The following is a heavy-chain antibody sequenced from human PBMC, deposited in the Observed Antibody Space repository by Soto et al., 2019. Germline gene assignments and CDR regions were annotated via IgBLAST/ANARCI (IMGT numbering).Heavy chain of an antibody. J-gene: IGHJ6*02. D-gene: IGHD3-3*01. CDR1: GYSVSSGYY. V-gene: IGHV4-38-2*02. CDR2: IYHSGST. Sequence: SETLSLTCAVSGYSVSSGYYWGWIRQPPGKGLEWIGSIYHSGSTYYNPSLKSRVTISVDTSKNQFSLKLSSVTAADTAVYYCARDSIPIYDFWSGYSSYYYGMDVWGQGTTGTV. CDR3: ARDSIPIYDFWSGYSSYYYGMDV.